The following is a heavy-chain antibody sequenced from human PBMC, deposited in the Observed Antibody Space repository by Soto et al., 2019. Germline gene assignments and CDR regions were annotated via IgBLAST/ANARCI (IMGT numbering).Heavy chain of an antibody. J-gene: IGHJ5*02. CDR2: ISPWDANR. D-gene: IGHD3-10*01. Sequence: QGQLVQSGAEVKKPGASVKVSCKASGYSFTTYGISWVRQAPGQGLEWMGWISPWDANRSYARKFQGRVTITADTATSTASIELRSLRSDDTAVYYCARDIAYGSGNLTWFDPWGQGTLVTVSS. CDR1: GYSFTTYG. V-gene: IGHV1-18*01. CDR3: ARDIAYGSGNLTWFDP.